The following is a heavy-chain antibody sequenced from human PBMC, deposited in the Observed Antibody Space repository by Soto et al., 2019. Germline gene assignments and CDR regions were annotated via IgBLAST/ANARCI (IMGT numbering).Heavy chain of an antibody. D-gene: IGHD2-15*01. CDR3: ANCGGGSCPNWFDP. Sequence: EVQLLESGGGLVQPGGSLRLSCAASGFTFSSYAMSWVRQAPGKGLEWVSSISGSGGSTYYADSAKGRFTISRDNSKNTLYLQMNTLRVEDTAVYYCANCGGGSCPNWFDPWGQGTLVTVSS. CDR2: ISGSGGST. J-gene: IGHJ5*02. V-gene: IGHV3-23*01. CDR1: GFTFSSYA.